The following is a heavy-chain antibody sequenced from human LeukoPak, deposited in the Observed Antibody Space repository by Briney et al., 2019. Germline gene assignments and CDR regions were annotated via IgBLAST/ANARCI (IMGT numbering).Heavy chain of an antibody. V-gene: IGHV3-23*01. CDR2: ISGSGGST. Sequence: GGSLRLSCAASGFTFSSYAMSWVRQAPGKGLEWVSAISGSGGSTYYADSVKGRFTISRDNSKNSLYLQMNSLRAEDTAVYYCARDPIAVAGTPNLGGIDYWGQGTLVTVSS. CDR1: GFTFSSYA. D-gene: IGHD6-19*01. CDR3: ARDPIAVAGTPNLGGIDY. J-gene: IGHJ4*02.